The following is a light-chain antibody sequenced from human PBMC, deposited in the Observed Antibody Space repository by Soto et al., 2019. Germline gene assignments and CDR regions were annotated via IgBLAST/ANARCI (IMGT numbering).Light chain of an antibody. CDR1: QSISNH. CDR3: QQSYSSPPT. CDR2: AAS. V-gene: IGKV1-39*01. Sequence: DIQMTQSPSSLSASVEDRVIITCRASQSISNHLNWYQQKPGKAPKLLIFAASSLQSGVPSRFSGSRSGPDLTLTISSLQPEDFATYYCQQSYSSPPTFGRGTKVDIK. J-gene: IGKJ1*01.